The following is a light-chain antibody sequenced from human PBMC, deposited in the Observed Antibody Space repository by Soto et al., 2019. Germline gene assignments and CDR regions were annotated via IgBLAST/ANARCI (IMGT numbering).Light chain of an antibody. CDR1: QSVSNS. V-gene: IGKV3-11*01. Sequence: EIVLTQSPATLSLSPGESATLSCRSSQSVSNSLAWYQQKPGQAPRLLIYDVSNRATGIPARFSGSGSGTDFTLTISSLEPEDFAVYYCQQRSNWPRSITFGQGTRLEIK. J-gene: IGKJ5*01. CDR2: DVS. CDR3: QQRSNWPRSIT.